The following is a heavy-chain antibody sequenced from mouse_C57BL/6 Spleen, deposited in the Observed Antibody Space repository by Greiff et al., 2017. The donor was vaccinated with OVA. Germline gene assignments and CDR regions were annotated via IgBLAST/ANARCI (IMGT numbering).Heavy chain of an antibody. D-gene: IGHD1-1*01. CDR3: ARHGYYYGSSLYYAMDY. CDR2: FYPGSGSI. CDR1: GYTFTEYT. J-gene: IGHJ4*01. V-gene: IGHV1-62-2*01. Sequence: QVHVKQSGAELVKPGASVKLSCKASGYTFTEYTIHWVKQRSGQGLEWIGWFYPGSGSIKYNEKFKDKATLTADKSSSTVYMELSRLTSEDSAVYFCARHGYYYGSSLYYAMDYWGQGTSVTVSS.